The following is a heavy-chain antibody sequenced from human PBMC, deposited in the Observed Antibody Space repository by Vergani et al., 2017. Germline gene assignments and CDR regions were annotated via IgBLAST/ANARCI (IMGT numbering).Heavy chain of an antibody. V-gene: IGHV3-15*01. CDR3: ARGHPVGSY. J-gene: IGHJ4*02. CDR2: IKSKTDGGTT. D-gene: IGHD1-26*01. CDR1: GFSFPGYA. Sequence: EVQLLESGGGLVQPGGSLRLSCEASGFSFPGYAMSWVRQAPGKGLEWVGRIKSKTDGGTTDYAAPVKGRFTISRDNAKSSLYLQMNSLRVADTAVYYCARGHPVGSYWGQGTLVTVSS.